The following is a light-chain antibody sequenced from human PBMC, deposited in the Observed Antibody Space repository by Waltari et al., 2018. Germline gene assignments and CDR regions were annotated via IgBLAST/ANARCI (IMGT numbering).Light chain of an antibody. J-gene: IGKJ4*01. CDR1: QGVTNN. V-gene: IGKV3-15*01. CDR2: GAS. Sequence: EIIMTQSPATLSLSPGERATLSCRASQGVTNNLAWYQQKPGQAPRLLIYGASTRATSIPARISGSGSGTEFTLTISSLQSEDFAFYYCQQYNNWPLTFGGGTKVEIK. CDR3: QQYNNWPLT.